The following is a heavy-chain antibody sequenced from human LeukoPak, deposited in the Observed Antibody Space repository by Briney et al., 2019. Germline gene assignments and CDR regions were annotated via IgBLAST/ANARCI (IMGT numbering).Heavy chain of an antibody. CDR3: AKGVESYDSSGLFDY. J-gene: IGHJ4*02. CDR1: GFTFSTYN. Sequence: GGSLRLSCAASGFTFSTYNMNWVRQAPGKGLEWVSAISGSGGSTYYADSVKGRFTISRDNSKNTLYLQMNSLRAEDTAVYYCAKGVESYDSSGLFDYWGQGTLVTVSS. CDR2: ISGSGGST. V-gene: IGHV3-23*01. D-gene: IGHD3-22*01.